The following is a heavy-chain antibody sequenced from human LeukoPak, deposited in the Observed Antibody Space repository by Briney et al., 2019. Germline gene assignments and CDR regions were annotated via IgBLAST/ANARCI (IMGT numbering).Heavy chain of an antibody. Sequence: GASVKVSCKASGGTFSSYAISWVRQAPGQGLEWMGRIIPILGIANYAQKFQGRVTITADKSTSTAYMELSSLRSDDTAVYYCARDRPGFGTIESPEYWGQGTLVTVSS. V-gene: IGHV1-69*04. CDR3: ARDRPGFGTIESPEY. CDR1: GGTFSSYA. CDR2: IIPILGIA. J-gene: IGHJ4*02. D-gene: IGHD1-1*01.